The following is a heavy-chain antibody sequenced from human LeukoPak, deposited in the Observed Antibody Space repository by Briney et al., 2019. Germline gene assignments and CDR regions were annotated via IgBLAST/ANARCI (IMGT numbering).Heavy chain of an antibody. V-gene: IGHV4-39*07. CDR3: ARTSRVSYSSSWYAYFQH. J-gene: IGHJ1*01. CDR2: IYYSGST. Sequence: SETLSLTCTVSGGSISSSSYYWGWIRQPPGKGLEWIGSIYYSGSTYYNPSLKSRVTISVDTSKNQFSLKLSSVTAADTAVYYCARTSRVSYSSSWYAYFQHWGQGALVTVSS. CDR1: GGSISSSSYY. D-gene: IGHD6-13*01.